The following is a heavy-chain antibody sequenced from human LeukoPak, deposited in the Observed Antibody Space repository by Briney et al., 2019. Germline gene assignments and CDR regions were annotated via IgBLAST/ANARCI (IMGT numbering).Heavy chain of an antibody. CDR2: IYYTGST. Sequence: SQTLSLTCTVSGGSISNNGYYWSWIRHPPGKALEWIGHIYYTGSTYYNPSLKSRVTISVDRSKNQFSLKLRSVTAADTAVYYCARVDTAMAWGQGTLVTVSS. V-gene: IGHV4-30-2*01. CDR1: GGSISNNGYY. CDR3: ARVDTAMA. D-gene: IGHD5-18*01. J-gene: IGHJ5*02.